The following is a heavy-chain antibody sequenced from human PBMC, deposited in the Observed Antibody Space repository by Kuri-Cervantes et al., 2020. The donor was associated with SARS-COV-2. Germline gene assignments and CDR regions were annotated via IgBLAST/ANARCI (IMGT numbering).Heavy chain of an antibody. Sequence: ESLKISCEGSGCTVANYYMSWVRQAPGKGLEWVSIFYGVDKTDYADSVKGRFTISRDNYQNTLLLQMESLSADDTAVYYCARDRDSNSWLGAYDIWGQGTMVTVSS. J-gene: IGHJ3*02. CDR3: ARDRDSNSWLGAYDI. CDR1: GCTVANYY. D-gene: IGHD6-13*01. V-gene: IGHV3-53*01. CDR2: FYGVDKT.